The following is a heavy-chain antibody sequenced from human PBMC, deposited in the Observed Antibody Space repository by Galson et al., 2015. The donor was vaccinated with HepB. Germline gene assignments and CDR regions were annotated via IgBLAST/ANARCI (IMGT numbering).Heavy chain of an antibody. CDR2: ISSSSSTI. Sequence: SLRLSCAASGFTFSSYSMNWVRQAPGKGLEWVSYISSSSSTIYYADSVKGRFTISRDNAKNSLYLQMNSLRAEDTAVYYCASLASGSGSYYPFLDYWGQGTLVTVSS. CDR3: ASLASGSGSYYPFLDY. V-gene: IGHV3-48*01. CDR1: GFTFSSYS. J-gene: IGHJ4*02. D-gene: IGHD3-10*01.